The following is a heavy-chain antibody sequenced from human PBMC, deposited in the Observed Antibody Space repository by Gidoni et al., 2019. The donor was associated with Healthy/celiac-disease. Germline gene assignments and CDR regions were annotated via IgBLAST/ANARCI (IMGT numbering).Heavy chain of an antibody. CDR2: ST. D-gene: IGHD6-19*01. CDR3: APYSSGWYVAFDI. V-gene: IGHV4-39*01. J-gene: IGHJ3*02. Sequence: STYYNPSLKSRVTISVDTSKNQFSLKLSSVTAADTAVYYCAPYSSGWYVAFDIWGQGTMVTVSS.